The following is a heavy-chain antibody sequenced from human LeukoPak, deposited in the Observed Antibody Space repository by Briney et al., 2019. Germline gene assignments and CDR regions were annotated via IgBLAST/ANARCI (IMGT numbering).Heavy chain of an antibody. J-gene: IGHJ1*01. CDR2: ISSSGSTI. D-gene: IGHD3-10*01. V-gene: IGHV3-48*03. Sequence: GGSLRLSCAASGFTLSSYEMNWVRQAPGKGLEWVSYISSSGSTIYYADSVKGRFTISRDNAKNSLYLQMNSLRAEDTAVYYCARDYYGSGSYFQHWGQGTLVTVSS. CDR1: GFTLSSYE. CDR3: ARDYYGSGSYFQH.